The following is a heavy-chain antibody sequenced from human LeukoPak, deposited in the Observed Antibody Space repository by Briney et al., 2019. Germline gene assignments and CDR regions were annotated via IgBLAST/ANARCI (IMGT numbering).Heavy chain of an antibody. J-gene: IGHJ5*02. CDR3: AREEIPAGLRFDP. Sequence: SETLSLTCTVSGGSISSYYWSWIRQPPGKGLEWIGYIYYSGSTDYNPSLKSRLTISVDTSRKQFSLKLTSVTAADTAVYYCAREEIPAGLRFDPWAREPWSPSPQ. CDR2: IYYSGST. CDR1: GGSISSYY. V-gene: IGHV4-59*01.